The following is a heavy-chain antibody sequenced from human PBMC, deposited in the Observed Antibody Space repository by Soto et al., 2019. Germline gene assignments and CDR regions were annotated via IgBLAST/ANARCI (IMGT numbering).Heavy chain of an antibody. J-gene: IGHJ4*02. Sequence: QVQLVQSGAEGKKPGSSVKVSCKASGGTFSSYSINWVGQAPGQGLEWMGEIIPIFGTAKYALKFQGKVTIISDEPKSTAHMELSRLRSEGTAVYYCARDGGKDSGGSDYWGQRSLVTDYS. CDR2: IIPIFGTA. V-gene: IGHV1-69*01. CDR3: ARDGGKDSGGSDY. D-gene: IGHD3-16*01. CDR1: GGTFSSYS.